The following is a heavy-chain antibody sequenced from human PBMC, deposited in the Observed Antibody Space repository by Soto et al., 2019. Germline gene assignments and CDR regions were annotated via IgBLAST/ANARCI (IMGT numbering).Heavy chain of an antibody. V-gene: IGHV4-59*08. J-gene: IGHJ4*02. CDR3: ARRYGSCFDY. Sequence: SETLSLTCAVSGGSISSSNLWSWIRQSPGKGLEWIGYIYYSGSTNYNPSLKSRVTISVDTSKNQFSLKLSSVTAADTAVYYCARRYGSCFDYWGQETLVTVSS. CDR2: IYYSGST. D-gene: IGHD5-18*01. CDR1: GGSISSSNL.